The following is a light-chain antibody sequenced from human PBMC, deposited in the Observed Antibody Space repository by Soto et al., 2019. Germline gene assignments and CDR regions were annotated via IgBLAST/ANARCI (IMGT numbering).Light chain of an antibody. CDR3: QQRADWPIT. Sequence: ETVMPQSPATLSVSPGERATLSCRASQSISSNLAWFQQKPGQAPRLLIYDASNRATGIPARFSGSGSGTDFTLTISSLEPDDFAVYYCQQRADWPITFGQGTRWRL. J-gene: IGKJ5*01. V-gene: IGKV3-11*01. CDR1: QSISSN. CDR2: DAS.